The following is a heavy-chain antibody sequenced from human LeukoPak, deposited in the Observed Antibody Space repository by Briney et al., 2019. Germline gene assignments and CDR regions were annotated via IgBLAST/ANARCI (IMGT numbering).Heavy chain of an antibody. Sequence: GGSLRLSCAASGLGISIFEMSWVRQAPGKGLEWVSFISPDTRAIHYADSVKGRFTISRDSATNSLYLQMNNLRSEDTAVYYCATSLSGWFGPPANHWGQGTLVTVSS. CDR3: ATSLSGWFGPPANH. CDR2: ISPDTRAI. CDR1: GLGISIFE. D-gene: IGHD6-19*01. V-gene: IGHV3-48*03. J-gene: IGHJ5*02.